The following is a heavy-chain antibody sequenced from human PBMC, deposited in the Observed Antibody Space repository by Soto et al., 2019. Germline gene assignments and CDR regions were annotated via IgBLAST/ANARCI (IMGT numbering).Heavy chain of an antibody. CDR3: ARRGLYHNDY. CDR1: GFTFSSYA. CDR2: IVHRGGPT. V-gene: IGHV3-23*01. Sequence: PGGSLRLSGAASGFTFSSYAMSWVRQAPGKGLEWVSSIVHRGGPTYYVDSVKGRFTISRDNSKNTLYLQMNSLTADDTAVYYPARRGLYHNDYWGQGNLVTVSS. D-gene: IGHD2-2*02. J-gene: IGHJ4*02.